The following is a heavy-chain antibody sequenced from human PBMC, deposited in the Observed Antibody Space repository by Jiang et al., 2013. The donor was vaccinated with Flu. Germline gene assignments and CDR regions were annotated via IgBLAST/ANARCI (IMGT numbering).Heavy chain of an antibody. Sequence: ETLSLTCAVYGGSFSGYYWSWIRQPPGKGLEWIGEINHSGSTNYNPSLKSRVTISVDTSKNQFSLKLSSVTAADTAVYYCASEGGWLGSGRQDWGQGTLVTVSS. D-gene: IGHD3-10*01. J-gene: IGHJ4*02. CDR1: GGSFSGYY. CDR2: INHSGST. CDR3: ASEGGWLGSGRQD. V-gene: IGHV4-34*01.